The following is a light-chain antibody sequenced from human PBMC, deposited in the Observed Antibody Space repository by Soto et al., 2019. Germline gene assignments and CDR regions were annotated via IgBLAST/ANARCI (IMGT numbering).Light chain of an antibody. CDR3: QYYDTSLRAGV. J-gene: IGLJ3*02. CDR2: GNS. Sequence: QSVLTQPPSVSGAPGQRVTISCTGGSSNIGAGYDVHWYRQFPGTAPKLLVYGNSNRPSGISDRFSASKSGSSASLAITGLQAEDEADYYCQYYDTSLRAGVFGGGTKLTVL. V-gene: IGLV1-40*01. CDR1: SSNIGAGYD.